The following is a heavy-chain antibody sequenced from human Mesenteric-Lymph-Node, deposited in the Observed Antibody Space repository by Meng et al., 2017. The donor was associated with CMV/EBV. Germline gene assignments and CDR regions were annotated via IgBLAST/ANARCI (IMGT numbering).Heavy chain of an antibody. CDR2: IRSKAYGGTT. CDR1: GFTFGDYA. CDR3: ARVEVVVATILGFDY. V-gene: IGHV3-49*04. Sequence: GGSLRLSCTASGFTFGDYAMSWVRQAPGKGLEWVGFIRSKAYGGTTEYAASMKGRFTISRDDSKNIAHLRMNSLKIEDTAVYYCARVEVVVATILGFDYWGQGTLVTVSS. D-gene: IGHD5-12*01. J-gene: IGHJ4*02.